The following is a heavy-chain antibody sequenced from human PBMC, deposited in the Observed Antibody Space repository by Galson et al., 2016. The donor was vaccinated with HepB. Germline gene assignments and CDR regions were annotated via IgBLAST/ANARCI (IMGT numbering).Heavy chain of an antibody. V-gene: IGHV3-74*01. CDR1: GFTFSSYW. J-gene: IGHJ5*02. Sequence: SLRLSCAASGFTFSSYWMHWVRQAPGKGLVWVSRINSDGSSTSYADSVKGRFTLSRDNAKNTLYLQMNSLRAEDTAVYYCASSVAAAGNWFDPWGRGTLVTVSS. D-gene: IGHD6-13*01. CDR3: ASSVAAAGNWFDP. CDR2: INSDGSST.